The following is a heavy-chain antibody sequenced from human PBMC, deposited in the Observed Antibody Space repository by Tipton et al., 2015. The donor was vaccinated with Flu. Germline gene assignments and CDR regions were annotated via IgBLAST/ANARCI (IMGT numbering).Heavy chain of an antibody. CDR1: GYSFTSYW. Sequence: VQLVQPGAEVKKPGESLKISCKGSGYSFTSYWIGWVRQMPGKGLEWMGIIYPGDSDTRYSPSFQGQVTISADKSISTAYLQRSSLKASETAMYYCVRHGSIAVAGSEYFQHWGQGTLATVSS. CDR2: IYPGDSDT. D-gene: IGHD6-19*01. V-gene: IGHV5-51*01. CDR3: VRHGSIAVAGSEYFQH. J-gene: IGHJ1*01.